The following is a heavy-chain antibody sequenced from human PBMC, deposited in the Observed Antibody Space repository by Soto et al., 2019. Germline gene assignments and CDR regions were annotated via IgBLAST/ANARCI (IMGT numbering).Heavy chain of an antibody. Sequence: ASVKVSCKASGYTFTNYGITWVRQAPGQGLEWMGWISAYNGDTHYTQRLQGRVTMTTDTSTSTAYMEMRGLRSDDTAVYYCASMRFGVVYVDYYMDVWGKGTTVTVSS. CDR1: GYTFTNYG. CDR3: ASMRFGVVYVDYYMDV. V-gene: IGHV1-18*01. J-gene: IGHJ6*03. D-gene: IGHD3-3*01. CDR2: ISAYNGDT.